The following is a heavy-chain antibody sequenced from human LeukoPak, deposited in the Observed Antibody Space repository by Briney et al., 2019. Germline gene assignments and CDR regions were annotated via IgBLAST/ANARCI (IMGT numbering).Heavy chain of an antibody. Sequence: GGSLRLSCAASGFTSSNFAMSWVRQAPGKGLEWVSVISGTDGSTYYGDAVKGRFTISRDNSKNTLYLQMNSLRAEDTAAYYCAKDLIPYSSSSMFDYWGQGTLVTVSS. D-gene: IGHD6-13*01. CDR1: GFTSSNFA. J-gene: IGHJ4*02. CDR2: ISGTDGST. V-gene: IGHV3-23*01. CDR3: AKDLIPYSSSSMFDY.